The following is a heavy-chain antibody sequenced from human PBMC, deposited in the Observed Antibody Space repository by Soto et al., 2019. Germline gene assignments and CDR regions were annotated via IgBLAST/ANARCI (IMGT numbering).Heavy chain of an antibody. CDR2: INSDGSST. Sequence: YGRHRVRQAPGKGLVWVTRINSDGSSTSYADSVKGRFTISRDNAKNTLYLQMNSLRAEDTAVYYCARELGGYDVNFDYWGQGTLVTVS. CDR1: YG. J-gene: IGHJ4*02. D-gene: IGHD3-22*01. CDR3: ARELGGYDVNFDY. V-gene: IGHV3-74*01.